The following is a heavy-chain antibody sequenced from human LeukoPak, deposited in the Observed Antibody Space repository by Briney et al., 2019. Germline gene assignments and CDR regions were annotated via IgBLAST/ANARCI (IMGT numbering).Heavy chain of an antibody. CDR1: GGSISSYY. J-gene: IGHJ5*02. CDR2: IYYSGST. V-gene: IGHV4-59*01. Sequence: PSETLSLTCTVSGGSISSYYWSWLRQPPGKGLEWIGYIYYSGSTNYNPSLKSRVTISVDTSKNQFSLKLSSVTAADTAVYYCARSDMYPGWFDPWGQGTLVTVSS. D-gene: IGHD2-15*01. CDR3: ARSDMYPGWFDP.